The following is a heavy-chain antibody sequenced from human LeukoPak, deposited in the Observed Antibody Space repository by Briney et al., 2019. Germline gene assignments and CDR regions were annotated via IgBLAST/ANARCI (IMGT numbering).Heavy chain of an antibody. J-gene: IGHJ3*02. CDR3: AKSSTGCCGDAFDI. CDR2: ISSSSSTI. Sequence: PGGSLRLSCAASGFSFSSYSMNWVRQAPGKGLEWVSYISSSSSTIYYADSVKGRFTISRDNSKNTLYLQMNSLRAEDTAVYYCAKSSTGCCGDAFDIWGQGTMVTVSS. V-gene: IGHV3-48*01. D-gene: IGHD2-2*01. CDR1: GFSFSSYS.